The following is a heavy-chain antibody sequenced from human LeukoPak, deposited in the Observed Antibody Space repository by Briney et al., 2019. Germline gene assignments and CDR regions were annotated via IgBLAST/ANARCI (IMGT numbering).Heavy chain of an antibody. D-gene: IGHD3-16*02. CDR1: GGTFSSYA. J-gene: IGHJ5*02. CDR3: ARDLSPTGFDP. V-gene: IGHV1-69*05. Sequence: SVKVSCRASGGTFSSYAISWVRQAPGQGLEWMGGIIPIFGTANYAQKFQGRVTITTDESTSTAYMELSSLRSEDTAVYYCARDLSPTGFDPWGQGTLVSVSS. CDR2: IIPIFGTA.